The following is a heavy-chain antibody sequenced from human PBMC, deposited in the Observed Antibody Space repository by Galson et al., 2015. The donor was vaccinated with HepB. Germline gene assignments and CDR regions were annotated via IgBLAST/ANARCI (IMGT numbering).Heavy chain of an antibody. CDR1: GFIFSNYV. J-gene: IGHJ4*02. Sequence: SLRLSCAASGFIFSNYVMSWVRQAPGKGLDWVSVMNTNGGSIYYADSVKGRFTISRDNSKNTLYLQMNSLRAEDTAVYYCARGDRSSGWDRWGQGTLVAVSS. CDR2: MNTNGGSI. CDR3: ARGDRSSGWDR. V-gene: IGHV3-23*01. D-gene: IGHD6-19*01.